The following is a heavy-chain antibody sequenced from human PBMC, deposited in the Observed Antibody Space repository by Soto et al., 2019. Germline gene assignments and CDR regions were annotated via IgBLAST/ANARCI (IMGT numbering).Heavy chain of an antibody. Sequence: QVQLVHSGAEVKKPVASVKVSCKASGYTFTSYDINWVRQATGQGLEWMGWMNPNSGNTGYAQKFQGRVSMTRNTSRSTAYMELSSLRSEDTAVYYCARCNYVAGKAVDYWGQGTLVTVSA. CDR3: ARCNYVAGKAVDY. CDR1: GYTFTSYD. D-gene: IGHD6-19*01. V-gene: IGHV1-8*01. CDR2: MNPNSGNT. J-gene: IGHJ4*02.